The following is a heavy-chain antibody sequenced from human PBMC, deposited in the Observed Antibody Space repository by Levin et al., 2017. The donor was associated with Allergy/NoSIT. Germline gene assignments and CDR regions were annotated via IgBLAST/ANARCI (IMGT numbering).Heavy chain of an antibody. CDR2: MNPNSGNT. CDR1: GYTFTSYD. D-gene: IGHD6-13*01. J-gene: IGHJ4*02. CDR3: ARRIVAGGTPMGY. Sequence: ASVKVSCKASGYTFTSYDINWVRQATGQGLEWMGWMNPNSGNTGYAQKFQGRVTMTRNTSISTAYMELRSLTSDDTAVYYCARRIVAGGTPMGYWGQGTLVTVSS. V-gene: IGHV1-8*01.